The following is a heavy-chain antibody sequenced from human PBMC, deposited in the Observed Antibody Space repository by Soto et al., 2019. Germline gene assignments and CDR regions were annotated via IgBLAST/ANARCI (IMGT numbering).Heavy chain of an antibody. D-gene: IGHD2-2*01. CDR3: ATGECSSTSCVNFDY. CDR1: GYTLTELS. CDR2: FDPEDGET. J-gene: IGHJ4*02. Sequence: VASVKVSCKVSGYTLTELSMHWVRQAPGKGLEWMGGFDPEDGETIYAQKFQGRVTMTGDTSTDTAYMELSSLRSEDTAVYYCATGECSSTSCVNFDYWGQGTLVTVSS. V-gene: IGHV1-24*01.